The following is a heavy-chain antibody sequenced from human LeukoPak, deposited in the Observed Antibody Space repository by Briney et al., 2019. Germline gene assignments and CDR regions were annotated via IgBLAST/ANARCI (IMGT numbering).Heavy chain of an antibody. CDR1: GVTLSSNY. V-gene: IGHV3-66*04. D-gene: IGHD5-18*01. CDR3: ARQQDTTNPGY. Sequence: PGGSLRLSCAASGVTLSSNYMNWVRQAPGKGLEWVSIIYSGGNTYYADSVKGRFTISRDNSKNTLYLQMNGLRAEDTAVYYCARQQDTTNPGYWGQGTLVTVSS. J-gene: IGHJ4*02. CDR2: IYSGGNT.